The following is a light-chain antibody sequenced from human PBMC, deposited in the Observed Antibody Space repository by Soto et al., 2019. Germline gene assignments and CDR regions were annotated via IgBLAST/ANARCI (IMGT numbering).Light chain of an antibody. V-gene: IGLV2-14*01. J-gene: IGLJ1*01. CDR1: SSDVGAYNY. Sequence: QSVLTQPASVSASPGQSITISCTGTSSDVGAYNYVSWYQQHPGKAPKLMIYEVTNRPSGVSNRCSGSKSGNTASLTISGLQAEDEADYYCTSYTRSSTYVFGTGTKLTVL. CDR2: EVT. CDR3: TSYTRSSTYV.